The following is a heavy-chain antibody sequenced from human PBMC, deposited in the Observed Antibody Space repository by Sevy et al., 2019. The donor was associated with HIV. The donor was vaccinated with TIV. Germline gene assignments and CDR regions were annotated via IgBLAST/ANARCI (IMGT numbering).Heavy chain of an antibody. D-gene: IGHD3-10*01. V-gene: IGHV3-30-3*01. CDR3: AREPDYYGSGSYFDY. J-gene: IGHJ4*01. Sequence: GGSLRLSCAASGFTFSSYAMHWVRQAPGKGLEWVAVISYDGSNKYYADSVKGRFTISRDNSKNTLYLQMNSLRAEDTAVYYCAREPDYYGSGSYFDYWGHGTLVTIS. CDR1: GFTFSSYA. CDR2: ISYDGSNK.